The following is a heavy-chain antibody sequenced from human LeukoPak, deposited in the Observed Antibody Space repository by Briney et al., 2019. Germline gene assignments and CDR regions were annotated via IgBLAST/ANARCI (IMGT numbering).Heavy chain of an antibody. CDR3: AKGDDSSGYYPGGADY. J-gene: IGHJ4*02. CDR2: ISGSGGST. D-gene: IGHD3-22*01. Sequence: GGSLRLSCAASGFTFSSYAMSWVRQAPGKGLEWVSAISGSGGSTYYADSVKGRFTISRDNSKNTLYLQINSLRAEDTAVYYCAKGDDSSGYYPGGADYWGQGTLVTVSS. CDR1: GFTFSSYA. V-gene: IGHV3-23*01.